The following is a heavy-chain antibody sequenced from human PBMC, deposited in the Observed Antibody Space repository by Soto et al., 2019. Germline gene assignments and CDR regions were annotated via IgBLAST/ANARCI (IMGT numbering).Heavy chain of an antibody. Sequence: PSETLSLTCAVYGASLSDNYCNWLRQPPGKGLEWIGEIKHSGNTNYNPSLRSRVAISIDTSKNQLSLNLRSVSAADTAVYYCARSRGEFDAWRQGTRVTVSS. J-gene: IGHJ5*02. D-gene: IGHD2-21*01. CDR1: GASLSDNY. V-gene: IGHV4-34*01. CDR3: ARSRGEFDA. CDR2: IKHSGNT.